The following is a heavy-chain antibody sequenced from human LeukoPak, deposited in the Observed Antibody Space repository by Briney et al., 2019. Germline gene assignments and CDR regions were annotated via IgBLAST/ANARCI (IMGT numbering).Heavy chain of an antibody. CDR1: GGSISSYY. J-gene: IGHJ5*02. D-gene: IGHD4-11*01. CDR2: IYYSGST. Sequence: KPSETLSLTCTVPGGSISSYYWSWIRQPPGKGLEWIGYIYYSGSTNYNPSLKSRVTISVDTSKNQFSLKLSSVTAADTAVYYCARVPVTVTTGFDPWGREPWSPSPQ. CDR3: ARVPVTVTTGFDP. V-gene: IGHV4-59*01.